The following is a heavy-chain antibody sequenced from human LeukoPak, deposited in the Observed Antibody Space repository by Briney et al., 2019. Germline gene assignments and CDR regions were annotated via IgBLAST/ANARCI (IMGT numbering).Heavy chain of an antibody. CDR1: GFTFSSSW. D-gene: IGHD2-2*01. J-gene: IGHJ4*02. CDR2: INPDGTST. Sequence: GGSLRLSCAASGFTFSSSWMHWVRQAPGKGLVWVSRINPDGTSTSYADSVKGRFTISRVNAKNSLSLQMNSLRAEDTAVYYCARGVPALDYWGQGTLVTVSS. CDR3: ARGVPALDY. V-gene: IGHV3-74*01.